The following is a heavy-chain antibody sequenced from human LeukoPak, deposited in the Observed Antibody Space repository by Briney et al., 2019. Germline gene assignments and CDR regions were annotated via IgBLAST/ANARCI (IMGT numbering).Heavy chain of an antibody. CDR3: ARDDCSSTSCYDYGMDV. CDR1: GFTLSSYW. CDR2: IKQDGSEK. J-gene: IGHJ6*02. Sequence: GGSLRLSCAASGFTLSSYWMSWVRQAPGKGLEWVANIKQDGSEKYYVDSVKGRFTISRDNAKNSLYLQMNSLRAEDTAVYYCARDDCSSTSCYDYGMDVWGQGTTVTVSS. V-gene: IGHV3-7*03. D-gene: IGHD2-2*01.